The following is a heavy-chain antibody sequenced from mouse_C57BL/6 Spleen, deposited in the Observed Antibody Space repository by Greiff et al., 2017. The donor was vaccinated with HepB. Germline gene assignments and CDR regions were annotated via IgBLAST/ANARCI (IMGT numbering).Heavy chain of an antibody. CDR3: ASGITTVVATDYAMDY. V-gene: IGHV1-82*01. D-gene: IGHD1-1*01. CDR1: GYAFSSSW. CDR2: IYPGDGDT. Sequence: VQLQQSGPELVKPGASVKISCKASGYAFSSSWMNWVKQRPGKGLEWIGRIYPGDGDTNYNGKFKGKATLTADKSSGTAYMQLSSLTSEDSAVYFCASGITTVVATDYAMDYWGQGTSVTVSS. J-gene: IGHJ4*01.